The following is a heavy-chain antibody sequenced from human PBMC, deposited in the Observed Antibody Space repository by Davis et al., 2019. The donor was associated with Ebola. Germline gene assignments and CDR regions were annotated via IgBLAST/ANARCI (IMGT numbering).Heavy chain of an antibody. CDR3: ARVHGDDGYYGMDV. V-gene: IGHV3-33*08. CDR1: GFTFSSYS. J-gene: IGHJ6*02. Sequence: GESLKISCAASGFTFSSYSMNWVRQAPGKGLEWVAVIWYDGSNKYYADSVKGRFTISRDNSKNTLYLQMNSLRAEDTAVYYCARVHGDDGYYGMDVWGQGTTVTVSS. CDR2: IWYDGSNK. D-gene: IGHD4-17*01.